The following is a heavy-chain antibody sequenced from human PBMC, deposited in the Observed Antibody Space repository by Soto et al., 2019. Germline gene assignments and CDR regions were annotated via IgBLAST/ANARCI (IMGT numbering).Heavy chain of an antibody. J-gene: IGHJ6*02. Sequence: VQLVESGGGVVQPGRSLRLSCAASGFTFSSYGMHWVRQAPGKGLEWVAVIWYDGSNKYYADSVKSRFTISRDNSKNTLYLQMNSLRAEDTAVYYCARDKPTVTTVGYYYYGMDVWGQGTTVTVSS. D-gene: IGHD4-17*01. CDR1: GFTFSSYG. CDR3: ARDKPTVTTVGYYYYGMDV. CDR2: IWYDGSNK. V-gene: IGHV3-33*01.